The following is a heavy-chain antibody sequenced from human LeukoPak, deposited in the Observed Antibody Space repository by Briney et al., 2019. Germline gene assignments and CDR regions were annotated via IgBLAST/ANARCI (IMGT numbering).Heavy chain of an antibody. CDR3: ASDLIGLRGSGVVLMDV. Sequence: PGGSLRLSCAASGFTFSSYSMNWVRQAPGKGLEWVSYISSSSSTIYYADSVKGRFTISRDNAKNSLYLQMNSLRAEDTAVYYCASDLIGLRGSGVVLMDVWGQGTTVTVSS. CDR2: ISSSSSTI. D-gene: IGHD3-3*01. V-gene: IGHV3-48*01. J-gene: IGHJ6*02. CDR1: GFTFSSYS.